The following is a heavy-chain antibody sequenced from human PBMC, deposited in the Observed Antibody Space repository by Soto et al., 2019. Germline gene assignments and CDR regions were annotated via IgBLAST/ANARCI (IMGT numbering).Heavy chain of an antibody. V-gene: IGHV4-34*01. CDR3: ARAPAYDIAEGGTLRTLDY. Sequence: QVQLQQWGAGLLKPSETLSLTCAVYGESFSGYYWSWIRQPPGKGLEWIGQINHSGSTNYNPSLKSRVTISVDKSMNQFSLNLNSVTAEDTDVYYCARAPAYDIAEGGTLRTLDYWGQGALVTVSS. J-gene: IGHJ4*02. CDR1: GESFSGYY. CDR2: INHSGST. D-gene: IGHD6-13*01.